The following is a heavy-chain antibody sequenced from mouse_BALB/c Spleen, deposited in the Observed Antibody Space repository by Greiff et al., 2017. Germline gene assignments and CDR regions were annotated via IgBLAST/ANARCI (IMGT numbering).Heavy chain of an antibody. Sequence: EVKLVESGGGLVKPGGSLKLSCAASGFTFSSYTMSWVRQTPEKRLEWVATISSGGGNTYYPASVKGRFTISRDNANNNLYLQMSSLRSEDTALYYCARYPRAMDYWGQGTSVTVSS. CDR2: ISSGGGNT. CDR3: ARYPRAMDY. J-gene: IGHJ4*01. V-gene: IGHV5-9*03. CDR1: GFTFSSYT.